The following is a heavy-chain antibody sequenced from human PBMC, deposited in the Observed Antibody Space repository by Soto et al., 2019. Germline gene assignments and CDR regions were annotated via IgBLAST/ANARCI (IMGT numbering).Heavy chain of an antibody. V-gene: IGHV3-23*01. CDR2: IGGSGSSA. J-gene: IGHJ5*02. CDR1: GFTFKNFA. CDR3: ANDAVAYSGEWDWCDL. D-gene: IGHD3-10*01. Sequence: EVQLLESGGGLVQPGGSLRLYCAASGFTFKNFAVSWARQAPGMGMEWVSAIGGSGSSANYADSVKDRFTVSRDDSESTLYLQMSGQRVDDTDLYYCANDAVAYSGEWDWCDLWGQGPLVTVSS.